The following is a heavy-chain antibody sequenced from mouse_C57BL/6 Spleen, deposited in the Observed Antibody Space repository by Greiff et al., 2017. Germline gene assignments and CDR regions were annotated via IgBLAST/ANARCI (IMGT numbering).Heavy chain of an antibody. CDR3: ARTYSNCPYYFDY. CDR1: GYTFTSYW. Sequence: VQLQQPGTELVKPGASVKLSCKASGYTFTSYWMHWVKQRPGPGLEWIGNINPSNGGTTYNEKFKSKATLPVDKASSTAYMQLRSLTSEDSAVDDCARTYSNCPYYFDYWGQGTTLTVSS. CDR2: INPSNGGT. V-gene: IGHV1-53*01. D-gene: IGHD2-5*01. J-gene: IGHJ2*01.